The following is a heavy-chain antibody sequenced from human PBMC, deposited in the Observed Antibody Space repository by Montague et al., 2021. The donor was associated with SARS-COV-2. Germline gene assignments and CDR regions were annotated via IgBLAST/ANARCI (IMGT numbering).Heavy chain of an antibody. Sequence: CAISGDSVSSNTAAWNWIRQSPSRGLEWLGRTYYRFKWYNDYAVSVKSRISINADTSKNQFSLQLNSVTPEDTAVYYCARGISATSKWGQGTLVTVSS. D-gene: IGHD6-13*01. J-gene: IGHJ4*02. CDR3: ARGISATSK. CDR2: TYYRFKWYN. V-gene: IGHV6-1*01. CDR1: GDSVSSNTAA.